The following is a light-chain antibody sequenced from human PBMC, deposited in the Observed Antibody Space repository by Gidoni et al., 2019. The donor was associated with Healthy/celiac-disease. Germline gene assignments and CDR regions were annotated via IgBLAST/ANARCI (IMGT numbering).Light chain of an antibody. CDR2: KAS. V-gene: IGKV1-5*03. J-gene: IGKJ4*01. CDR1: QSISSW. Sequence: DIQMTQSPSTLSASVGDRVTITCRASQSISSWLAWYQQKPGKAPKLLIYKASSLESGVPSRFNGSGSGTEFTLTISSLQPDDFATYYCQQYNSSPLTFXGXTKVEIK. CDR3: QQYNSSPLT.